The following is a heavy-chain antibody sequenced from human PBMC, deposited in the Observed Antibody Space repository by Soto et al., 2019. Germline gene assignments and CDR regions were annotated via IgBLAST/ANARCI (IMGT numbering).Heavy chain of an antibody. CDR1: GFTFYRYD. V-gene: IGHV3-23*02. CDR3: VRRGSETGWYYDQ. D-gene: IGHD6-19*01. CDR2: ISGSGGRI. J-gene: IGHJ4*02. Sequence: EVQLLESGGGLVQPGGSLRLSCAASGFTFYRYDMFWVRQTPRRGLEWVSFISGSGGRIEYGDFVRGRFTASRDNAEATLSLQMTSLAFDDTGVYYCVRRGSETGWYYDQWGQGTLVAVSS.